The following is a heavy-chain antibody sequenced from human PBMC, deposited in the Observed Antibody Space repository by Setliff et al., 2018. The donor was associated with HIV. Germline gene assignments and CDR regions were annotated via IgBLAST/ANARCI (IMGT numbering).Heavy chain of an antibody. CDR2: MNPNSGNT. V-gene: IGHV1-8*02. J-gene: IGHJ5*02. Sequence: GASVKVSCKASGYTFTSYDIHWVRQATGQGLEWMGWMNPNSGNTGYAQRFQGRVTMTRDTSVSTAYLELSSLRSEDTAVYYCAILSVYWFDPWGQGTPVTVSS. CDR1: GYTFTSYD. D-gene: IGHD1-20*01. CDR3: AILSVYWFDP.